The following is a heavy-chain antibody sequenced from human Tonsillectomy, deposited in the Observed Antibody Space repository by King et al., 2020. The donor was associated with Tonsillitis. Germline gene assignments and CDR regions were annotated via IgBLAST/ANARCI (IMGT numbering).Heavy chain of an antibody. CDR1: GYTFTGYF. CDR2: INPNSGGT. J-gene: IGHJ6*02. Sequence: QLVQSGAEVKKPGASVKVSCKASGYTFTGYFIHWVRQAPGQGLEWMGGINPNSGGTNCPQTFQGRVTLTRDTSISTAYMELNRLTSDETAVYYCARGKSGYYSYYYGMDVWGQGTTVSVSS. V-gene: IGHV1-2*02. D-gene: IGHD3-3*01. CDR3: ARGKSGYYSYYYGMDV.